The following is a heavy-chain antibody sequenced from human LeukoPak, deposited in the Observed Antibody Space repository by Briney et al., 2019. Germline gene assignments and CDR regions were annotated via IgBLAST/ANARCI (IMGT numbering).Heavy chain of an antibody. V-gene: IGHV4-4*07. CDR1: GGSISSYY. CDR2: IYTSGST. D-gene: IGHD3-22*01. Sequence: SETLSLTCTVSGGSISSYYWSWIRQPAGKGLEWIGRIYTSGSTNYNPSLKSRVTMSVDTSKNQFSLKLSSVTAADTAVYYCARVRRYYDSSGYPSRLFDYWGQGTLVTVSS. J-gene: IGHJ4*02. CDR3: ARVRRYYDSSGYPSRLFDY.